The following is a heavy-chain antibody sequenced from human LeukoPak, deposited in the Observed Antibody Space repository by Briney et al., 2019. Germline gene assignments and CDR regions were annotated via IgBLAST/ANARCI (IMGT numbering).Heavy chain of an antibody. J-gene: IGHJ4*02. V-gene: IGHV3-49*04. Sequence: PGRSLRLSCTASGFTFGDYAMSWVRQAPGKGLEWVGFIRSKAYGGTTEYAASVKGRFTISRDDSKSIAYLQMNSLKTEDTAVYYCTPQHETLTGYYPSLGYWGQGTLVTVSS. D-gene: IGHD3-9*01. CDR3: TPQHETLTGYYPSLGY. CDR1: GFTFGDYA. CDR2: IRSKAYGGTT.